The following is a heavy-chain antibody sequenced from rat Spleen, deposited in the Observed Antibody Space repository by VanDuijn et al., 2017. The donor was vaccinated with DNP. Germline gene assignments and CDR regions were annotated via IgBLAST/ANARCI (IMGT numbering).Heavy chain of an antibody. CDR3: AKVRTTGIPGFAY. J-gene: IGHJ3*01. Sequence: EVQLVESGGGLVQPGRSLKLSCAASGFTFSHYYMAWVRQAPGKGLEWVASINPDGGSTYYPDSVKGRFTISRDNAENTVYLQMNSLRSEDTATYYCAKVRTTGIPGFAYWGQGTLVTVSS. D-gene: IGHD1-9*01. CDR1: GFTFSHYY. CDR2: INPDGGST. V-gene: IGHV5-58*01.